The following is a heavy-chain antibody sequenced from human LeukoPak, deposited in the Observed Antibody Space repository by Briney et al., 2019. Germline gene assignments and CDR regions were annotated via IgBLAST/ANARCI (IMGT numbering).Heavy chain of an antibody. CDR2: INHSGST. D-gene: IGHD1-26*01. J-gene: IGHJ6*03. V-gene: IGHV4-34*01. CDR1: GGSFSGYY. CDR3: ARGIARSWYYYYYYMDV. Sequence: SETLSLTCAVYGGSFSGYYWSWIRQPPGKGLEWIGEINHSGSTNYNPSLKSRVTISVGTSKNQFSLKLSSVTAADTAVYYCARGIARSWYYYYYYMDVWGKGTTVTVSS.